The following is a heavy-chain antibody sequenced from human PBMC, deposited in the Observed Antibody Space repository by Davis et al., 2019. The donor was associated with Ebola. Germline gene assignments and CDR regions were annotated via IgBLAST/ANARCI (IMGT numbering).Heavy chain of an antibody. CDR3: ARVVGSYYHGMDV. D-gene: IGHD1-26*01. Sequence: MPSETLSLTCAVYGGSFSGYYWSWIRQPPGKGLEWIGEINHSGSTNYNPSLKSRVTISVDTSKNQFSLKLSSVTAADTAVYYCARVVGSYYHGMDVWGQGTTVTVSS. V-gene: IGHV4-34*01. J-gene: IGHJ6*02. CDR1: GGSFSGYY. CDR2: INHSGST.